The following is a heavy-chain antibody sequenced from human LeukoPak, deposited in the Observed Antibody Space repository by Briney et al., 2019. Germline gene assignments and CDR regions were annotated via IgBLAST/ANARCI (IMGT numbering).Heavy chain of an antibody. CDR1: GGSISSSSYY. CDR2: IYYSGST. J-gene: IGHJ4*02. D-gene: IGHD4-17*01. Sequence: SETLSLTCTVSGGSISSSSYYWGWIRQPPGKGLEWIGSIYYSGSTYYNPSLKSRVTISVDTSKNQFSLKLSSVTAADTAVYYCARDYYDFGDYVYYLDYWGQGTLVTVSS. CDR3: ARDYYDFGDYVYYLDY. V-gene: IGHV4-39*07.